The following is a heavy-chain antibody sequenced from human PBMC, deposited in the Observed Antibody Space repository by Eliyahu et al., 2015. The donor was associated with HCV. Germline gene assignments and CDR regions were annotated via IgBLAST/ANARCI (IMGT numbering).Heavy chain of an antibody. CDR2: IKQDGSEI. CDR1: GFXXXXFSAYW. CDR3: SGIAAADRSLDY. J-gene: IGHJ4*02. D-gene: IGHD6-13*01. V-gene: IGHV3-7*01. Sequence: EVQLVESGGGLVQPGGSLRLSCAASGFXXXXFSAYWMTWVRQAPGKGLGWVANIKQDGSEIHYVDSVKGRFTISRDNARNSLYLQMSSLRAEDTAVYYCSGIAAADRSLDYWGQGTLVTVSS.